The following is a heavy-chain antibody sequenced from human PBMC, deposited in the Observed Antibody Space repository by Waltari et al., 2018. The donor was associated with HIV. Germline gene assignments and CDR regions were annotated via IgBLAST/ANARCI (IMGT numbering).Heavy chain of an antibody. D-gene: IGHD3-10*01. CDR3: ARIRGGFDA. J-gene: IGHJ5*02. V-gene: IGHV4-38-2*01. Sequence: QVQLQESGPGLVKPSETLSPKCDVSGYSISIGFHWGWVRQPPGKGLGWFGSIYHSGMTSYNPSLTSRVTISVDLSKTQFSLNVTSVTAADTAVYYCARIRGGFDAWGQGVLAIVSS. CDR1: GYSISIGFH. CDR2: IYHSGMT.